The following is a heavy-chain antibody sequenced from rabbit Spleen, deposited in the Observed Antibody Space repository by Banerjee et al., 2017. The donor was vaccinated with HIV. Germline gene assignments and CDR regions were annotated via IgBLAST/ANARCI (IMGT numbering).Heavy chain of an antibody. CDR3: ARDGGGSSGYYFKL. D-gene: IGHD1-1*01. CDR2: TEPIFGTT. V-gene: IGHV1S7*01. J-gene: IGHJ4*01. Sequence: QSLEESGGGLVQPGGSLTLSCKASGFDFSSYYMTWVRQAPGKGLEWIGLTEPIFGTTYYASWVNGRFTISSHNAQNTLYLQLKSLTAADTATYFCARDGGGSSGYYFKLWGPGTLVTVS. CDR1: GFDFSSYY.